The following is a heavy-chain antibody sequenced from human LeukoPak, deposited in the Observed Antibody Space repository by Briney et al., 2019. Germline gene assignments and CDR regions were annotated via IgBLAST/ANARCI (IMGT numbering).Heavy chain of an antibody. Sequence: GRSLRLSCAASGFTFSSYGMHWVRQAPGKGVEWVAVIWYDGSNKYYADSVKGRFTISRDNSKNTLYLQMNSLRAEDTAVYYCARVMAVAENGMDVWGQGTTVTVSS. CDR3: ARVMAVAENGMDV. CDR1: GFTFSSYG. V-gene: IGHV3-33*01. J-gene: IGHJ6*02. D-gene: IGHD6-19*01. CDR2: IWYDGSNK.